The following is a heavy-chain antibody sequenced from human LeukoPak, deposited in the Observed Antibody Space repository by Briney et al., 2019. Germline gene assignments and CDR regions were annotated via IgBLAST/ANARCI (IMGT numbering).Heavy chain of an antibody. CDR1: GYSISSSDW. V-gene: IGHV4-28*01. CDR2: IYYSGST. Sequence: SETLSLTCAVSGYSISSSDWWGWIRQPPGKGLEWIGYIYYSGSTYYNPSLTSRVTMSVDTSKNQFSLKLSSVTAVDTAVYYCARRAPMVSYFDYWGQGTLVTVSS. CDR3: ARRAPMVSYFDY. J-gene: IGHJ4*02. D-gene: IGHD2-8*01.